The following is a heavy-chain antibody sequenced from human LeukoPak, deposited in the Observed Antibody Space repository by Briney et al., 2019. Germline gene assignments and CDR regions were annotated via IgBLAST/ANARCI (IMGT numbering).Heavy chain of an antibody. D-gene: IGHD5-18*01. Sequence: ASVKVSCKASGGTFSSYAISWVRQAPGQGLEWMGGIIPILGTANYAQKFQGRVTITADESTSTAYMELSSLRSEDTAVYYCATKRGYSYGSPHWGQGTLVTVSS. V-gene: IGHV1-69*13. CDR1: GGTFSSYA. CDR2: IIPILGTA. J-gene: IGHJ4*02. CDR3: ATKRGYSYGSPH.